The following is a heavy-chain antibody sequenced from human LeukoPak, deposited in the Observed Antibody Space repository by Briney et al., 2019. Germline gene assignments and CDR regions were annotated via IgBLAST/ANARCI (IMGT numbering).Heavy chain of an antibody. J-gene: IGHJ4*02. CDR3: AKNLDGSGSYSYYFDY. D-gene: IGHD3-10*01. CDR1: GFTFSRYG. Sequence: GTSLRLSCAASGFTFSRYGMHWVRQAPGKGLEWVAVISYDGINKYYADSVKGRFTISRDNSKNTLFLQMNSLRVEDTAVYYCAKNLDGSGSYSYYFDYWGQGTLVTVSS. CDR2: ISYDGINK. V-gene: IGHV3-30*18.